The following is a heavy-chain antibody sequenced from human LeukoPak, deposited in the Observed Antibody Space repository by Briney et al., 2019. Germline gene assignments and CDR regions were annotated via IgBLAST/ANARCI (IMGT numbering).Heavy chain of an antibody. V-gene: IGHV3-30*18. D-gene: IGHD1-26*01. J-gene: IGHJ4*02. CDR2: VSRYGRTK. CDR1: GFTFSNYG. CDR3: AKEWHSEGYGLYNDV. Sequence: PGGSLRRSCTASGFTFSNYGMHWVRQAPGKGLEWVAVVSRYGRTKYYGDSVQGRFTISRDNSKNTMFLQMSSLRPEDTAVYYCAKEWHSEGYGLYNDVWGQGTLVTVSS.